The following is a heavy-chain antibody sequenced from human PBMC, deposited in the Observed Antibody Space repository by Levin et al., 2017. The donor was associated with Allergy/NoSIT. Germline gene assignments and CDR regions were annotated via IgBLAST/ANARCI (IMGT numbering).Heavy chain of an antibody. Sequence: GGSLRLSCAASGFTFSSYSMNWVRQAPGKGLEWVSYISISSSSTIYYADSVKGRFTISRDNAKSSLYLQMNSLRDEDTAVYYCARRFGVSIAVGANWYFDLWGRGTLVTVSS. CDR3: ARRFGVSIAVGANWYFDL. J-gene: IGHJ2*01. V-gene: IGHV3-48*02. CDR2: ISISSSSTI. D-gene: IGHD6-19*01. CDR1: GFTFSSYS.